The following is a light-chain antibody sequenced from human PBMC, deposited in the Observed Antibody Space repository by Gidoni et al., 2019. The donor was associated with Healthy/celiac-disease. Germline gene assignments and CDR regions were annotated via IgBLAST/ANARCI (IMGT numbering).Light chain of an antibody. CDR2: GAP. CDR3: QQYNNWPPLT. V-gene: IGKV3-15*01. Sequence: ELVMTQSPATLSVSPGERATLSCRASQSVSSNLAWYQQKPGQAPRLLIYGAPTRATGIPARLSGSGSGTEFTLTISSLQSEDFAVYYCQQYNNWPPLTFGGGTKVEIK. J-gene: IGKJ4*01. CDR1: QSVSSN.